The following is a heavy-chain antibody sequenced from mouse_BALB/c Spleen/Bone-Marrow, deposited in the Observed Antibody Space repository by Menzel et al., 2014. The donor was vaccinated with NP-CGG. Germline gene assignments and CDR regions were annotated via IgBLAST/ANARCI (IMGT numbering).Heavy chain of an antibody. V-gene: IGHV4-1*02. D-gene: IGHD1-2*01. CDR2: INPDNSTI. Sequence: EVNLVESGGGLVQPGGSLKISCAASGYDFSSYWMSWVRQAPGKGLEWIGEINPDNSTINYTQSLKDKVIITRVNAKNTLYLQKNRVRSEDTALYYCTRLHYYCYFAYWGQGTLVTVS. CDR1: GYDFSSYW. CDR3: TRLHYYCYFAY. J-gene: IGHJ3*01.